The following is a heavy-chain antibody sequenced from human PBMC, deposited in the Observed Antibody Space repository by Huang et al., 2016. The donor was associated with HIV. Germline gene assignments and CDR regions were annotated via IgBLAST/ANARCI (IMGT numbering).Heavy chain of an antibody. V-gene: IGHV4-34*01. CDR3: AREVMITFGGPFDP. CDR1: GGSFSGYY. CDR2: VNQQGST. J-gene: IGHJ5*02. Sequence: QVHLEQWGAGLLKPSATLSLTCAVYGGSFSGYYWNWIRQSPGKGLEWIGQVNQQGSTDSNASLKSRATILVDTSKNQFSLKLSSVTAADTAVYYCAREVMITFGGPFDPWGQVTLVTVSS. D-gene: IGHD3-16*01.